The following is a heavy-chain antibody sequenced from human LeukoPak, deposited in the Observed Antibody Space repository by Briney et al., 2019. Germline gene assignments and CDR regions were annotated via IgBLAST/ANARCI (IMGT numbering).Heavy chain of an antibody. CDR2: IKEDGSEK. Sequence: GVSLRLSCAASGFTFTTYWMTWVRQVPGKGLEWVANIKEDGSEKYYVDSVEGRFAISRDNTKNSLYLQMNNLRAEDTAVYYCVSAPNSYYLDHWGQGTLVTVSS. D-gene: IGHD2-21*01. CDR3: VSAPNSYYLDH. CDR1: GFTFTTYW. J-gene: IGHJ4*02. V-gene: IGHV3-7*01.